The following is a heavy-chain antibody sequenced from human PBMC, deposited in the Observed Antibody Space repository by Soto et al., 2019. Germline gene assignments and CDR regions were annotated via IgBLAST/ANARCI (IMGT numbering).Heavy chain of an antibody. Sequence: PGGSLRLSGAAGGCTVSSYAMSWVRQAPGKGLEWVSAISGSGGSTYYADSVKGRFTISRDNSKNTLYPQMNSLRAEDTAVYYCAKDMAPRGYYDSPSIWGQGTMVTVS. CDR2: ISGSGGST. V-gene: IGHV3-23*01. CDR1: GCTVSSYA. J-gene: IGHJ3*02. D-gene: IGHD3-22*01. CDR3: AKDMAPRGYYDSPSI.